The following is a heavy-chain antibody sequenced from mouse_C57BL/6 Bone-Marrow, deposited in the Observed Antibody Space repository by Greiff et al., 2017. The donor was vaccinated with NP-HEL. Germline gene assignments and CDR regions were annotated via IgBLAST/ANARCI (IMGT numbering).Heavy chain of an antibody. CDR2: IDPEDDET. CDR1: GFNIKDYY. Sequence: VQLQQSGAELVKPGASVKLSCTASGFNIKDYYMHWVKQRTEQGLEWIGRIDPEDDETKYAPKFQGKATITADTSSNTAYLQLSSLTSEDTAVYYCARIYYDYDYFDYWGQGTTLTVSS. D-gene: IGHD2-4*01. V-gene: IGHV14-2*01. J-gene: IGHJ2*01. CDR3: ARIYYDYDYFDY.